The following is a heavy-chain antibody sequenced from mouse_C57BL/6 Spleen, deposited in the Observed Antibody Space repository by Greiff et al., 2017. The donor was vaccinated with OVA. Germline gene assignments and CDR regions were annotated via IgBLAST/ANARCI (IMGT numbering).Heavy chain of an antibody. J-gene: IGHJ2*01. CDR1: GFTFSSYG. V-gene: IGHV5-6*02. CDR2: ISSGGSYT. CDR3: ARQYYGSSYVRYFDY. D-gene: IGHD1-1*01. Sequence: DVKLVESGGDLVKPGGSLKLSCAASGFTFSSYGMSWVRQTPDKRLEWVATISSGGSYTYYPDSVKGRFTISRDNAKNTLYLQMSSLKSEDTAMYYCARQYYGSSYVRYFDYWGQGTTLTVSS.